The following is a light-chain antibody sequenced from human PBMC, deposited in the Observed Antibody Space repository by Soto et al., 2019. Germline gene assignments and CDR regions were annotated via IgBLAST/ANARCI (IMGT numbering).Light chain of an antibody. CDR1: QNIDSS. V-gene: IGKV1-5*01. Sequence: DIRLTQSPSILSASLGDRVTIACRASQNIDSSLAWYQQKGDKAPKLLIYRASILQTKVPSRFSGSGSGTDFTLTITGLQADDFASYYCQHYKSLLISFGQGTKLE. CDR3: QHYKSLLIS. CDR2: RAS. J-gene: IGKJ2*03.